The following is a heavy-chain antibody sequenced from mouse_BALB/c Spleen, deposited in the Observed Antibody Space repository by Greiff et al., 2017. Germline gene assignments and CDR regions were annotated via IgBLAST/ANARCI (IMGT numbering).Heavy chain of an antibody. J-gene: IGHJ2*01. Sequence: EVKLMESGAELVKPGASVKLSCTASGFNIKDTYMHWVKQRPEQGLEWIGRIDPANGNTIYDPKFQGKASITADTSSNTAYLQLSSLTSEDTAVYYCARGYYFDYWGQGTTLTVSS. CDR1: GFNIKDTY. CDR2: IDPANGNT. CDR3: ARGYYFDY. V-gene: IGHV14-3*02.